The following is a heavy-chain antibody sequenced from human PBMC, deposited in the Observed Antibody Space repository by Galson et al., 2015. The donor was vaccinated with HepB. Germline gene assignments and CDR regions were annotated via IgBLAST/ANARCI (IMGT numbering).Heavy chain of an antibody. J-gene: IGHJ4*02. CDR3: ARGGSSWYLWGDDY. D-gene: IGHD6-13*01. CDR1: GYIFTGYY. V-gene: IGHV1-2*02. CDR2: INPNSGGT. Sequence: SVKVSCKASGYIFTGYYIHWVRQAPGQGLEWMGGINPNSGGTDYAKKFQGRVTVTRDTSISTAYMELSSLTSDDTAVYYCARGGSSWYLWGDDYWGQGTLVTVSS.